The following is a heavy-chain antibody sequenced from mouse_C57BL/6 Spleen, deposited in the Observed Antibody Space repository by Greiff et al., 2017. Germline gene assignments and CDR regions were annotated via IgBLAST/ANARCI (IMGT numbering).Heavy chain of an antibody. D-gene: IGHD2-4*01. Sequence: QVQLQQPGAELVKPGASVKMSCKASGYTFTSYWITWVKQRPGQGLEWIGDIYPGSGSTNYNEKFKSKATLTVDTSSSTAYMQLSSLTSEDSAVYYCARVFYDYGDYYAMDYWGQGTSVTVSS. CDR3: ARVFYDYGDYYAMDY. J-gene: IGHJ4*01. V-gene: IGHV1-55*01. CDR1: GYTFTSYW. CDR2: IYPGSGST.